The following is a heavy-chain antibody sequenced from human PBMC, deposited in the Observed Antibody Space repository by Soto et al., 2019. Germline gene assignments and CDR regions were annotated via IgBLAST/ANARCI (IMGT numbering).Heavy chain of an antibody. CDR1: GGSLSNYG. Sequence: GASVKVSCKASGGSLSNYGISWVRQAPGQGLEWMGGIIPVFGTANYAQKFQGRVTITADESTSIVYMDVTSLRSEDTAVYYCARGDATKIVVTTYYAMDVWGQGTTVTVSS. CDR3: ARGDATKIVVTTYYAMDV. CDR2: IIPVFGTA. D-gene: IGHD3-9*01. J-gene: IGHJ6*02. V-gene: IGHV1-69*13.